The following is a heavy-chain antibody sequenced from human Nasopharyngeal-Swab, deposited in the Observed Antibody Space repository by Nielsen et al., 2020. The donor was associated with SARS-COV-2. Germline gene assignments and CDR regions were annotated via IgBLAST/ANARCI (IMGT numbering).Heavy chain of an antibody. CDR2: IYHSGST. CDR3: ARVGEAFDI. Sequence: VRQAPGKGLEWIGEIYHSGSTNYNPSLKSRVTISVGKSKNQFSLKLSSVTAADTAVYYCARVGEAFDIWGQGTMVTVSS. J-gene: IGHJ3*02. V-gene: IGHV4-4*02. D-gene: IGHD3-10*01.